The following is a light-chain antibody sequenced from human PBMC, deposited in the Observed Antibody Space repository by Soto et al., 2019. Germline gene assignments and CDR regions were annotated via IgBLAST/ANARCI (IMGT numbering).Light chain of an antibody. CDR3: CSYAGSYSHV. J-gene: IGLJ1*01. Sequence: QSALTQPRSVSGSPGQSVTISCTGTSSDVGGYNYVSWYQEQPGKAPKLMIYDVSKRPSGVPDRFSGSKSGNTASLTISGLHAEDEADYYCCSYAGSYSHVFGTGTKGTVL. CDR1: SSDVGGYNY. CDR2: DVS. V-gene: IGLV2-11*01.